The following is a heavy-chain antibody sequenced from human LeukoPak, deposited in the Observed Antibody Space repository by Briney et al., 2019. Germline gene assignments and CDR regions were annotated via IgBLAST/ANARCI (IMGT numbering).Heavy chain of an antibody. Sequence: SETLSLTCTVSGGSISSSGYYWGWIRQPPGKGLEWIASSYYSGSTYYNPSLKSRVTISVDTSKNQLSLKLSSLTAADTAVYYCARHEYSGSYYGLSWFDPWGQGALVTVSS. CDR3: ARHEYSGSYYGLSWFDP. CDR1: GGSISSSGYY. J-gene: IGHJ5*02. CDR2: SYYSGST. V-gene: IGHV4-39*01. D-gene: IGHD1-26*01.